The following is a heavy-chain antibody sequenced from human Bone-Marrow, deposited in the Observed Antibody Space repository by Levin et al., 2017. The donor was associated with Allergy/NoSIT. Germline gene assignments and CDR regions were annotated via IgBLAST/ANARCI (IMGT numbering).Heavy chain of an antibody. D-gene: IGHD3-9*01. CDR2: IYGSAST. J-gene: IGHJ2*01. V-gene: IGHV4-4*09. CDR3: ARSLSTYYEIMTADRNWYVDL. CDR1: GGAVSNYF. Sequence: SETLSLTCAVSGGAVSNYFWTWIRQPPGKGPEWIGYIYGSASTNYNPSLRTRVTFSIDTTKNQVSLKLSAVTAADTAMYYCARSLSTYYEIMTADRNWYVDLWGRGSLVTVSS.